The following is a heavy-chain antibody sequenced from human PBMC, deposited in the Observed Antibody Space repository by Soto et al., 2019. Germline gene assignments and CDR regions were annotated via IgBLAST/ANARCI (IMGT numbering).Heavy chain of an antibody. V-gene: IGHV4-34*01. CDR3: AIEKAPWDSSAWPSINDY. CDR1: GGSFSGYY. Sequence: PSETLSLTCAVYGGSFSGYYWSWIRQPPGKGLEWIGEINHSGSTNYNPSLKSRVTISVDTSKNQFSLKLSSVTAADTAVYYCAIEKAPWDSSAWPSINDYWGQGTLVTVPS. J-gene: IGHJ4*02. D-gene: IGHD6-19*01. CDR2: INHSGST.